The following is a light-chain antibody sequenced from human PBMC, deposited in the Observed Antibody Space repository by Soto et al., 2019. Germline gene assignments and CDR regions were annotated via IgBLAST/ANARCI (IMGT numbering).Light chain of an antibody. V-gene: IGLV1-40*01. Sequence: QLVLTQPPSVSGAPGQRVTISCTGSSCNIGAVYDVHWYQQLPGTAPKLLIYGNSNRPSGVPDRFSGSKSGTSASLAITGLQAEYEADYYCQSYDSSLSVVFGGGTKLTVL. CDR2: GNS. CDR3: QSYDSSLSVV. CDR1: SCNIGAVYD. J-gene: IGLJ2*01.